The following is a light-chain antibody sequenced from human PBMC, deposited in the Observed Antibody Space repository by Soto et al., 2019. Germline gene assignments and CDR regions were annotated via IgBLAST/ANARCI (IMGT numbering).Light chain of an antibody. CDR2: ANN. J-gene: IGLJ1*01. CDR3: QSYDSTLSARYV. V-gene: IGLV1-40*01. CDR1: SSNIGAGYD. Sequence: QSVLTQPPSVSGAPGQRVTISCTGSSSNIGAGYDVHWYQQRPGAAPKLLISANNNRPSGVPDRFSGSQSGTSASLAITGLQADDEGDYYCQSYDSTLSARYVFGTGTKLTVL.